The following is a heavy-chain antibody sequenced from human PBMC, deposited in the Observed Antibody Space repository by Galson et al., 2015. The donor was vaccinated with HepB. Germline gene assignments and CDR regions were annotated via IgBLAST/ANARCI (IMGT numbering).Heavy chain of an antibody. CDR2: ISPILGIP. CDR3: ARADDFWSGYRDAGTSRWFDS. V-gene: IGHV1-69*10. Sequence: SVKVSCKASGDSFSIYAMSWVRQAPGQGLEWMGGISPILGIPSYAQKFQDRVTITADKSTGTAFMELSSLRSEDTAVYYCARADDFWSGYRDAGTSRWFDSWGQGTLVIVSS. D-gene: IGHD3-3*01. J-gene: IGHJ5*01. CDR1: GDSFSIYA.